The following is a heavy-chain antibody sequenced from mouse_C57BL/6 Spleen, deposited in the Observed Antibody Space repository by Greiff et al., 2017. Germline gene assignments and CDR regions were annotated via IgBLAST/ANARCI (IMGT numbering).Heavy chain of an antibody. CDR2: IDPSDSYT. CDR3: ARGYGSSPRDY. CDR1: GYTFTSYW. J-gene: IGHJ4*01. V-gene: IGHV1-69*01. Sequence: QVQLQQPGAELVMPGASVKLSCKASGYTFTSYWMHWVKQRPGQGLEWIGEIDPSDSYTNYNQKFKGKSTLTVDKSSSTAYMQLSSLTSEDSAVYYCARGYGSSPRDYWGQGTSVTVSS. D-gene: IGHD1-1*01.